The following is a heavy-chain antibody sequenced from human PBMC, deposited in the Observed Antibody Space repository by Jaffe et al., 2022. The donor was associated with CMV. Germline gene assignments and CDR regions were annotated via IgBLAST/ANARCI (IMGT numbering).Heavy chain of an antibody. Sequence: QVQLVESGGGLVKPGGSLRLSCAASGFTFSDYYMSWIRQAPGKGLEWVSYISSSSSYTNYADSVKGRFTISRDNAKNSLYLQMNSLRAEDTAVYYCARILYCSGGSCFLRGYFDYWGQGTLVTVSS. V-gene: IGHV3-11*06. CDR2: ISSSSSYT. J-gene: IGHJ4*02. CDR3: ARILYCSGGSCFLRGYFDY. D-gene: IGHD2-15*01. CDR1: GFTFSDYY.